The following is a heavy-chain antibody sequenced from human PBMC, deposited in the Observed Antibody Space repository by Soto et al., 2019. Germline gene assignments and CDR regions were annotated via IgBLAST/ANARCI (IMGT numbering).Heavy chain of an antibody. Sequence: QVQLVESGGGVVQPGRSLRLSCAASGFTFSNYTMHWVRQAPGKGLEWVAIIWYDGSNKYYADSVKVRFTISRDNSKNTLYLQRNRLRADDTAGYYCARDVWPFHIILMELIDYWGQGTLVTVAS. CDR1: GFTFSNYT. CDR2: IWYDGSNK. J-gene: IGHJ4*02. CDR3: ARDVWPFHIILMELIDY. D-gene: IGHD2-8*01. V-gene: IGHV3-33*01.